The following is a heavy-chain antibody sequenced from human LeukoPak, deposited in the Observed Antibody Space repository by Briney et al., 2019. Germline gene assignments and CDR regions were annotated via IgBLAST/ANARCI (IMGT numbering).Heavy chain of an antibody. CDR2: INHSGST. J-gene: IGHJ2*01. Sequence: PSETLSLTCAVYGGSFSGYYWSWIRQPPGKGLEWIGEINHSGSTNHNPSLKSRVTISVDTSKNQFSLKLSSVTAADTAVYYCARGPDIVVVPAAYDYWYFDLWGRGTLVTVSS. V-gene: IGHV4-34*01. D-gene: IGHD2-2*01. CDR3: ARGPDIVVVPAAYDYWYFDL. CDR1: GGSFSGYY.